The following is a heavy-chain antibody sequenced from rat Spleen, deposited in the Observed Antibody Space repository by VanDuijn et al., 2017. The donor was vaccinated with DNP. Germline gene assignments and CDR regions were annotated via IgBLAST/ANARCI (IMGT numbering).Heavy chain of an antibody. Sequence: EVQLVESGGGLVQPGNSLKLSCAASGFTFSDYNMAWVRQAPKKGLEWVASISHDGGGTFYGDSVKGRFTISRDNAKSSLYLQMDSLRSEDTATYYCTTPHPDYWGQGVMVTVSS. D-gene: IGHD3-1*01. J-gene: IGHJ2*01. CDR1: GFTFSDYN. V-gene: IGHV5-20*01. CDR3: TTPHPDY. CDR2: ISHDGGGT.